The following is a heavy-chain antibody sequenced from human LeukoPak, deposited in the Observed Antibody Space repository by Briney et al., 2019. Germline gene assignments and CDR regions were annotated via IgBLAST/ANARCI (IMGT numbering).Heavy chain of an antibody. CDR1: GGSISSSSYY. CDR3: ARPAVDTAMEGIIGWFDP. CDR2: IYYSGST. Sequence: SETLSLTCTVSGGSISSSSYYWGWIRQPPGKGLEWIGSIYYSGSTYYNPSLKSRVTISVDTSKNQFSLKLSSVTAADTAVYYCARPAVDTAMEGIIGWFDPWGQGTLVTVSS. D-gene: IGHD5-18*01. J-gene: IGHJ5*02. V-gene: IGHV4-39*01.